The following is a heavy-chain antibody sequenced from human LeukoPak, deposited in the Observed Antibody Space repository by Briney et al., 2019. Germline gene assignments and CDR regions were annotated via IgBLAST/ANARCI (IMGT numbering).Heavy chain of an antibody. CDR1: GGSISSYY. CDR2: IHYSGST. D-gene: IGHD6-19*01. V-gene: IGHV4-59*01. J-gene: IGHJ4*02. CDR3: ARGNRYSSGWYEDY. Sequence: PSETLSLTCTVSGGSISSYYWSWIRQPPGKGLEWIGYIHYSGSTNYNPSLKSRVTISVDTSKNQFSLKLSSVTAADTAVYYCARGNRYSSGWYEDYWGQGTLVTVSS.